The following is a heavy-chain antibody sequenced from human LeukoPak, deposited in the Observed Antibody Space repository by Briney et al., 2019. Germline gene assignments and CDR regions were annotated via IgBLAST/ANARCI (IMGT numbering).Heavy chain of an antibody. CDR1: GYTFISYA. CDR2: MNAGNGNT. V-gene: IGHV1-3*01. J-gene: IGHJ3*02. Sequence: ASVKVSCKSSGYTFISYAMHWVRQAPGQRLEWMGGMNAGNGNTKYSQKFQGGVTMTRDTSISTAYMELRRLRSAATAVYSCARAPVLLSFGQSGGAFAICSQRTTVTVYS. CDR3: ARAPVLLSFGQSGGAFAI. D-gene: IGHD3-10*01.